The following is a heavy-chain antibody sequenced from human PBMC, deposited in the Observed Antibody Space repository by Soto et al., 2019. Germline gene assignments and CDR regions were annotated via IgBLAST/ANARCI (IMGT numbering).Heavy chain of an antibody. CDR1: GFTFSRYG. Sequence: QVHLVVSGGGVVQPGRSLRLSCAASGFTFSRYGMHWVRQAPGKGLEWVAVILADDSDRDYADSVQGRFSISRDNSKNSLHLQMNSLRAEDTAVYYCARDDDYGASGFDYRGQGTLVTVS. CDR3: ARDDDYGASGFDY. V-gene: IGHV3-33*01. J-gene: IGHJ4*02. CDR2: ILADDSDR. D-gene: IGHD4-17*01.